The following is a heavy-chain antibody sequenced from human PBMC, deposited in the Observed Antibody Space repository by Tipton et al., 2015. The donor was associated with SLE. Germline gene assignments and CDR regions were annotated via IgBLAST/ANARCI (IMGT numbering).Heavy chain of an antibody. V-gene: IGHV1-2*06. Sequence: LVQSGAEVKKPGASVKVSCKASGYTFTGYYMHWVRQAPGQGLEWMGRINPNSGGTNYAQKFQGRVTMTRDTSISTAYMELSRLRSDGTAVYYCARLGPGTICAFDIWGQGTMVTVSS. CDR3: ARLGPGTICAFDI. CDR1: GYTFTGYY. CDR2: INPNSGGT. J-gene: IGHJ3*02. D-gene: IGHD1-26*01.